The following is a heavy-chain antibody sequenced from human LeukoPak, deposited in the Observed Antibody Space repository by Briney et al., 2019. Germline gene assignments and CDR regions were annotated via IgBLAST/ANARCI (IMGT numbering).Heavy chain of an antibody. CDR1: GGSISSSSYY. Sequence: NSSETLSLTCTVSGGSISSSSYYWGWIRQPPGKGLEWIGSIYYSGSTYYNPSLKSRVTISVDTSKNQFSLKLSSVTAADTAVYYCARRPSPLRWDIVVVVAATPHAFDIWGQGTMVTVSS. D-gene: IGHD2-15*01. CDR2: IYYSGST. CDR3: ARRPSPLRWDIVVVVAATPHAFDI. J-gene: IGHJ3*02. V-gene: IGHV4-39*01.